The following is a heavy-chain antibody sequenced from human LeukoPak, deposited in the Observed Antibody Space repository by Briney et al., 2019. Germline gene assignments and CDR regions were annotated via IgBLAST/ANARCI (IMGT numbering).Heavy chain of an antibody. CDR1: GYTFTTYY. CDR3: ATSFRAVNWFDP. CDR2: LNTSGGST. J-gene: IGHJ5*02. V-gene: IGHV1-46*01. Sequence: ASVKVSCKASGYTFTTYYLHWVRQAPGQGLEWMGILNTSGGSTTYPQKLQGRVTMTRDTSTSTIYMEVISLRSEDTAVYYCATSFRAVNWFDPWGQGTLVTVSS. D-gene: IGHD3-10*01.